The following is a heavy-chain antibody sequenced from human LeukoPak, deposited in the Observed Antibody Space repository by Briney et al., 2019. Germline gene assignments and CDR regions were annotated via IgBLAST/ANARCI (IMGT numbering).Heavy chain of an antibody. Sequence: PGGSLRLSCAVSGFTLRSYCINWVRQAPGKGLEWISYISPSSTIYYADSVKGRFTISRDNAKNSLYLQLNSLRAEDTAVYYCARSLVVGANPYHWGQGTLVTVSS. V-gene: IGHV3-48*01. CDR3: ARSLVVGANPYH. CDR1: GFTLRSYC. J-gene: IGHJ5*02. D-gene: IGHD1-26*01. CDR2: ISPSSTI.